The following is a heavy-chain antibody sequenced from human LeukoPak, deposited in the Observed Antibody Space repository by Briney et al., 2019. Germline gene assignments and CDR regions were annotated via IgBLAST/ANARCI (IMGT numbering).Heavy chain of an antibody. D-gene: IGHD3-10*01. V-gene: IGHV3-30*04. CDR3: ARDRGERGAFDY. CDR1: GFTFSSYA. CDR2: ISYDGSNK. Sequence: GGSLRLSCATSGFTFSSYAMHWVRQAPGKGLEWVAVISYDGSNKYYADSVKGRFTISRDNSKNTLYLQMNSLRAEDTAVYYCARDRGERGAFDYWGQGTLVTVSS. J-gene: IGHJ4*02.